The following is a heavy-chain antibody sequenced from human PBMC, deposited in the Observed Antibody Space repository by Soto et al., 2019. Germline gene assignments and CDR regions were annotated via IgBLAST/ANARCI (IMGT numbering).Heavy chain of an antibody. CDR1: GYTFTSYD. D-gene: IGHD3-3*01. V-gene: IGHV1-8*01. Sequence: QVQLVQSGAEVKKPGASVKVSCKASGYTFTSYDINWVRQATGQGLEWMGWMNPNSGNTGYAQKFQGRVTMTRNTSVSTAYMELSSLRSEDTAVYYCARPKKGWSCYSRYCYYGMDVWGQGTTVTVSS. CDR2: MNPNSGNT. J-gene: IGHJ6*02. CDR3: ARPKKGWSCYSRYCYYGMDV.